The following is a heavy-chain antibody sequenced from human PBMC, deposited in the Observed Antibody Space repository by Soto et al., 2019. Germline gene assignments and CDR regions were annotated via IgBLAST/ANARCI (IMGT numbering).Heavy chain of an antibody. CDR3: ARRLSGREFDY. CDR1: GFTFSSHG. D-gene: IGHD3-10*01. V-gene: IGHV3-30*03. CDR2: ISYDGSNK. J-gene: IGHJ4*02. Sequence: GGSLRLSCAASGFTFSSHGMHWVRQAPGKGLEWVAVISYDGSNKYYADSVKGRFTISRDISKNTLYLQMNSLRVEDTAVYYCARRLSGREFDYWGQGTLVTVSS.